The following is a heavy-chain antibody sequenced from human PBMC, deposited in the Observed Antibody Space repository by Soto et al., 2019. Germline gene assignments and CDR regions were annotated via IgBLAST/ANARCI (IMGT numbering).Heavy chain of an antibody. J-gene: IGHJ4*02. V-gene: IGHV4-30-4*01. CDR1: GASISSGDYY. CDR2: IYNSGNT. CDR3: ARGDFTMFRGAASH. Sequence: QVQLQESGPGLVKPSQTLSLTCTVSGASISSGDYYWSWIRQPPGKGLEWIGYIYNSGNTYYTPSLESRATISRDTSKNHISLNLSSVTAADTAVYFCARGDFTMFRGAASHWGQGTLVTVSS. D-gene: IGHD3-10*01.